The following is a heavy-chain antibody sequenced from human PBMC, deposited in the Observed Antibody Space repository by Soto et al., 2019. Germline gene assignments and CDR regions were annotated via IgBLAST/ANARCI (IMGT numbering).Heavy chain of an antibody. CDR1: GFTFSSYS. D-gene: IGHD3-10*01. J-gene: IGHJ1*01. Sequence: EVQLVESGGGLVKPGGSLRLSCAASGFTFSSYSMNWVRQAPGKELEWVSSISSSSSYIYYADSVKGRFTISRDNAKNSLYLQMNSLRAEDTAVYYCAARYYGSGSYYFRYFQHWGQGTLVTVSS. V-gene: IGHV3-21*01. CDR3: AARYYGSGSYYFRYFQH. CDR2: ISSSSSYI.